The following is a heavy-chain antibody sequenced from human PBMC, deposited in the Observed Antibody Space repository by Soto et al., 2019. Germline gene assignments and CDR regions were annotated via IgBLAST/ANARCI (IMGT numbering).Heavy chain of an antibody. CDR1: GYSFTSYW. Sequence: PGESLKISCKGSGYSFTSYWIGWVRQMPGKGLEWMGIIYPGDSDTRYSPSFQGQVTISADKSISTAYLQWSSLKASDTAMYYCARNPYSSGSLGAAFDIWGQGTMVTVSS. D-gene: IGHD3-22*01. CDR3: ARNPYSSGSLGAAFDI. V-gene: IGHV5-51*01. J-gene: IGHJ3*02. CDR2: IYPGDSDT.